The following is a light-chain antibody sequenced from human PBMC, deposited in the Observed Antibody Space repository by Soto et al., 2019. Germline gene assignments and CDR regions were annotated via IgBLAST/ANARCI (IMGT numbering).Light chain of an antibody. CDR3: QQYYSYPRT. CDR2: AAY. CDR1: QGISSY. Sequence: IQMTQSPSFLSPSIGESVTITCRASQGISSYLAWYQQKPGKAPKLLIYAAYNLQSGVPPRFSGSGSGTDFTLTISCLQSEDFATYYCQQYYSYPRTFGQGTKVDIK. J-gene: IGKJ1*01. V-gene: IGKV1-8*01.